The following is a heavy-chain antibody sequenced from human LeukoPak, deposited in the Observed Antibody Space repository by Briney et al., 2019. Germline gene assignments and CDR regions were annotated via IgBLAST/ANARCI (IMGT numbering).Heavy chain of an antibody. J-gene: IGHJ6*02. Sequence: GGSLRLSCEASGITFSTSDMHWVRQAPGKGLEWVSVIGTAGDTYYADSVKGRFTISRENAKNSLYLQMNSLRAGDTAVYYCARGSVRVGMDVWGQETTVTVSS. V-gene: IGHV3-13*01. CDR2: IGTAGDT. D-gene: IGHD6-13*01. CDR3: ARGSVRVGMDV. CDR1: GITFSTSD.